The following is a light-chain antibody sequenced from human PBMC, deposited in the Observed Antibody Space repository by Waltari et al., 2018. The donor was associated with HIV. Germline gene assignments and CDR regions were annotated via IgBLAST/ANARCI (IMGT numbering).Light chain of an antibody. CDR3: AAWYDSRKGVV. J-gene: IGLJ2*01. V-gene: IGLV1-44*01. CDR2: SNN. CDR1: SPIIGSNT. Sequence: QSVLTQPPSASGSPAPAVTAACSGSSPIIGSNTISLYQQPPGTAPKLLIYSNNQRPSWVPDRFSGAKSGTSASLAISGLQSEEEADYYCAAWYDSRKGVVFGGGTKLTVL.